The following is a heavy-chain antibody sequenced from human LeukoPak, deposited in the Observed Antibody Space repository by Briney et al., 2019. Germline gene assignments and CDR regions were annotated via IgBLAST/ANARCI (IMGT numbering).Heavy chain of an antibody. CDR2: ISAYNGDT. CDR3: ARDSYDSSGYYYWNPYYYYYMDV. V-gene: IGHV1-18*01. D-gene: IGHD3-22*01. CDR1: GYTFTSYG. Sequence: ASVKVSCKASGYTFTSYGISWVRQAPGQGLEWMGWISAYNGDTNYAQKLQGRVTMTTDTSTSTAYMELRSLRSDDTAVYYCARDSYDSSGYYYWNPYYYYYMDVWGKGTTVTVSS. J-gene: IGHJ6*03.